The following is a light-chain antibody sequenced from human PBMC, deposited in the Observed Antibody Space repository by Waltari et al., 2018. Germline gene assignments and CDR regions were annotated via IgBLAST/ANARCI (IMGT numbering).Light chain of an antibody. CDR2: AAS. V-gene: IGKV1-39*01. CDR3: QQSYTIPWT. CDR1: QSISIY. J-gene: IGKJ1*01. Sequence: DIQMTQSPSSLSASVGDRVTITCRASQSISIYLNWYQQKPGKSPKLLIYAASRLQSGVPSRLSGSGSGTDFTLTISNLQPEDFATYFCQQSYTIPWTLGQGTKVEIK.